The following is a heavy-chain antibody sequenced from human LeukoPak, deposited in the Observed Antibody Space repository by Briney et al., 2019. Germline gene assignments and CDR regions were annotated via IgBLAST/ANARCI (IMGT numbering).Heavy chain of an antibody. Sequence: ASVKVSCKASGYTFTIYDMHWVRQAPGQGLEWMGIINPSGGSTSYAQKFQGRVTMTRDTSTSTVYMELSSLRSEDTAVYYCARVPNTAMVPMNYYYYGMDVWGQGTTVTVSS. D-gene: IGHD5-18*01. CDR1: GYTFTIYD. J-gene: IGHJ6*02. V-gene: IGHV1-46*01. CDR2: INPSGGST. CDR3: ARVPNTAMVPMNYYYYGMDV.